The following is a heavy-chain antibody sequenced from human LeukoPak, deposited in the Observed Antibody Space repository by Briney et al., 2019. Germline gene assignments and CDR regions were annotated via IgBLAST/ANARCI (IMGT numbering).Heavy chain of an antibody. CDR1: GGTFSSYA. Sequence: VKVSCKASGGTFSSYAISWVRQAPEQGLEWMGRIIPILGIANYAQKFQGRVTITADKSTSTAYMELSSLRSEDTAVYYCARDPPNYSNYREWGQGTLVTVSS. V-gene: IGHV1-69*10. D-gene: IGHD4-11*01. CDR2: IIPILGIA. J-gene: IGHJ4*02. CDR3: ARDPPNYSNYRE.